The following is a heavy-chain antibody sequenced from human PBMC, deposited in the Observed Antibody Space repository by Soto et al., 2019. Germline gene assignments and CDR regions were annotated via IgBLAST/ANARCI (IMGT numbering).Heavy chain of an antibody. Sequence: LRLSFAGSGFTFSSYGMHWVRQAPGKGLEWVAVIWYDGSNKYYADSVKGRFTISRDNSKNTLYLQMNSLRAEDTAVYYCAREAVAGMCFDYWGQGTPVTV. D-gene: IGHD6-19*01. CDR2: IWYDGSNK. J-gene: IGHJ4*02. V-gene: IGHV3-33*01. CDR3: AREAVAGMCFDY. CDR1: GFTFSSYG.